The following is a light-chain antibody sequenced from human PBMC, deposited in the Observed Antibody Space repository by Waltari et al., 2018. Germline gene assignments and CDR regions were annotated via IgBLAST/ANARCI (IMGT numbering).Light chain of an antibody. J-gene: IGKJ1*01. V-gene: IGKV4-1*01. CDR1: QTVLYSSDNNNY. CDR3: QPYYDTPRT. CDR2: WAS. Sequence: DIVMTQSPDSLAVSLGERATINCKSSQTVLYSSDNNNYLAWYQQKLGQPPKLLIYWASTRASGVPDRFSGSVSGTDFTLTISSLQAEDVAVYYCQPYYDTPRTFGQGTRVEIK.